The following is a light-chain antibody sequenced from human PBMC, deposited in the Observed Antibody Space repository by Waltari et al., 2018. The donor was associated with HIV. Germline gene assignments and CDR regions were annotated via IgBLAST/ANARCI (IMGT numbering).Light chain of an antibody. CDR2: QDA. J-gene: IGLJ3*02. CDR3: QAWDSRTVV. CDR1: KLGDKY. Sequence: SYELSQAPSVSVSPGQTGSINCSGDKLGDKYVCWYQQKAGHSPLRVVYQDAKRPSGIPDRFSGSNSGNTATLTISGTQAVDEADYYCQAWDSRTVVFGGGTHLTVL. V-gene: IGLV3-1*01.